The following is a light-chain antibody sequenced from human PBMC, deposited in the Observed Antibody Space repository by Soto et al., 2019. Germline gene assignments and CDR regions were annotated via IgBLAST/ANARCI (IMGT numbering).Light chain of an antibody. CDR3: QQYKGYPLT. Sequence: DIQMTQSPSTLSASVGDRVTITCRASQSISSWLAWYQQKPGKAPKLLIYKASSLESGVPSRFSGSGSGTEFTLTISSLQPDDFAAYYCQQYKGYPLTFGQGTRLEIK. CDR2: KAS. J-gene: IGKJ5*01. V-gene: IGKV1-5*03. CDR1: QSISSW.